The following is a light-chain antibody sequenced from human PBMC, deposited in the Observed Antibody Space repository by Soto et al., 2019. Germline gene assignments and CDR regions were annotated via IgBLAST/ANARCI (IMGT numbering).Light chain of an antibody. J-gene: IGLJ1*01. Sequence: QSALTQPPSLSGAPGQRVTISCTGSSSDIGAGSEVHWYQQLPGTAPKLLIFGSTNRPSGVPDRFSGSKSATSASLAITGLQAEDEADYYCQSYDNSMSAYVFGNGTKATVL. CDR1: SSDIGAGSE. CDR2: GST. V-gene: IGLV1-40*01. CDR3: QSYDNSMSAYV.